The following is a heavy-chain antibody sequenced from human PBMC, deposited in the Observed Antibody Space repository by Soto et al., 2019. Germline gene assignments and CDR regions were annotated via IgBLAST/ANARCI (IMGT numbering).Heavy chain of an antibody. D-gene: IGHD3-3*01. V-gene: IGHV4-59*11. CDR1: GGSITGHY. J-gene: IGHJ6*02. Sequence: SETLSLTCTVSGGSITGHYWSWIRQSPGKALEWIGYIYYSGSTSYSPSLRSRVNISIDTSKNQFSLRLSSVTAADTAVYYFARDRCYDFWSGYHPFYYYYYGMDVWGQGTTVTVSS. CDR3: ARDRCYDFWSGYHPFYYYYYGMDV. CDR2: IYYSGST.